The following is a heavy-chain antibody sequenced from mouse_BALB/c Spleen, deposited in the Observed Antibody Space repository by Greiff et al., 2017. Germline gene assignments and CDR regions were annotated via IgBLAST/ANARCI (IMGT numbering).Heavy chain of an antibody. CDR1: GFSLTSYG. CDR2: IWRGGST. D-gene: IGHD2-4*01. Sequence: QVQLKESGPSLVQPSQSLSITCTVSGFSLTSYGVHWVRQSPGKGLEWLGVIWRGGSTDYNAAFMSRLSITKDNSKSQVFFKMNSLQADDTAIYYCAKNNDYDGAWFAYWGQGTLVTVSA. CDR3: AKNNDYDGAWFAY. J-gene: IGHJ3*01. V-gene: IGHV2-5-1*01.